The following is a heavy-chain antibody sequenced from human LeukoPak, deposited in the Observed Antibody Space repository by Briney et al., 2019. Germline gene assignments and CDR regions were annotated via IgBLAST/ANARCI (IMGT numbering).Heavy chain of an antibody. Sequence: ASVKVSCKASGYTFTGYHMHWVRQAPGQGLEWMGWINPNSGGTNYAQKFQGRVTMTRNTSISTAYMELSSLRSEDTAVYYCARSNTGTADYWGQGTLVTVSS. D-gene: IGHD1-1*01. CDR1: GYTFTGYH. CDR2: INPNSGGT. CDR3: ARSNTGTADY. V-gene: IGHV1-2*02. J-gene: IGHJ4*02.